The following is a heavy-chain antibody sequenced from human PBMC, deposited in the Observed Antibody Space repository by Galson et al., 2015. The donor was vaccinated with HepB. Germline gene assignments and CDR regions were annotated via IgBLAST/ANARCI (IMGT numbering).Heavy chain of an antibody. Sequence: LSLTCTVSGGSITSGIHYWGWVRQFPGKGLEWFGSIDYNGRTYYNPSLKSRVTISRDTSKNQFSLKLTFVTAADTAVYYCARDYTTGNAFDIWGQGTMVTVSS. CDR1: GGSITSGIHY. CDR2: IDYNGRT. D-gene: IGHD4-17*01. CDR3: ARDYTTGNAFDI. V-gene: IGHV4-39*07. J-gene: IGHJ3*02.